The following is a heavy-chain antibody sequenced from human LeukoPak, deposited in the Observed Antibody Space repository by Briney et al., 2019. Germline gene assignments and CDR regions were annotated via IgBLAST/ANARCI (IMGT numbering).Heavy chain of an antibody. Sequence: SETLSLTCTVSGGSISSSSYYWGWIRQPPGKGLEWIGSIYYSGSTYYNPSLKSRVTISVDTSKNQFSLKLGSVTAADTAVYYCAKIRAVAGTYFQHWGQGTLVTVSS. CDR2: IYYSGST. CDR3: AKIRAVAGTYFQH. V-gene: IGHV4-39*01. J-gene: IGHJ1*01. CDR1: GGSISSSSYY. D-gene: IGHD6-19*01.